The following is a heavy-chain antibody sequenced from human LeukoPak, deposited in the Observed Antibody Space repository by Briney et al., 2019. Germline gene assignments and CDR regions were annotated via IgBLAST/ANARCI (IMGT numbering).Heavy chain of an antibody. CDR2: INWNGGST. Sequence: GGSLRLSCAASGFTFDDYGMSWVRQAPGKGLEWVSGINWNGGSTGYADSVKGRFTISRDNAKNSLYLQMNSLRAEDTALYYCARAYYDFWSGYPYYFDYWGQGTLVTVSS. J-gene: IGHJ4*02. CDR1: GFTFDDYG. D-gene: IGHD3-3*01. CDR3: ARAYYDFWSGYPYYFDY. V-gene: IGHV3-20*04.